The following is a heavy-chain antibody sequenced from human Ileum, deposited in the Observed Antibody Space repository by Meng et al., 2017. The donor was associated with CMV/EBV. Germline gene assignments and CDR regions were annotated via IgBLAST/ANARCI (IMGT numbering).Heavy chain of an antibody. D-gene: IGHD3-10*01. CDR2: IKQDGSEQ. Sequence: SCAASGFSFSSFWMSWVRQAPGKGLEWVANIKQDGSEQFYADSVKGRFTISRDNAKNSLYLQMNSLRAGDTALYYCGKNRVESWGQGTLVTVSS. V-gene: IGHV3-7*01. CDR3: GKNRVES. J-gene: IGHJ4*02. CDR1: GFSFSSFW.